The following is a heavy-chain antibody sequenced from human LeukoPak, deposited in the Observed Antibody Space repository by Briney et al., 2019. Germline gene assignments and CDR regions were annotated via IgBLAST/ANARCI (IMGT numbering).Heavy chain of an antibody. Sequence: PGGSLRLSCAASGFTFSSYAMHWVRQAPGKGLEWVAVISYDGSNKYYADSVKGRFTISRDNSKNTLYLQMNSLRAEDTAVYYCARDASVVVPAATYYFDYWGQGTLVTVSS. V-gene: IGHV3-30*04. J-gene: IGHJ4*02. CDR3: ARDASVVVPAATYYFDY. D-gene: IGHD2-2*01. CDR2: ISYDGSNK. CDR1: GFTFSSYA.